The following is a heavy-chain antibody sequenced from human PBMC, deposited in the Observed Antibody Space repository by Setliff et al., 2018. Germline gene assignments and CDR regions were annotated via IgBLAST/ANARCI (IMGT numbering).Heavy chain of an antibody. CDR2: ISGYNGNT. V-gene: IGHV1-18*01. CDR1: GYTFTCYG. CDR3: SRFGLYYEAVYGGGDYYYYGMDV. D-gene: IGHD3-16*01. Sequence: ASVKVSCKASGYTFTCYGFSWVRQAPGQGLEWMGWISGYNGNTNYAQKVQGRVTMTTDNSTGTIYMELRSLRADDTAVYYCSRFGLYYEAVYGGGDYYYYGMDVWGQGTTVTVSS. J-gene: IGHJ6*02.